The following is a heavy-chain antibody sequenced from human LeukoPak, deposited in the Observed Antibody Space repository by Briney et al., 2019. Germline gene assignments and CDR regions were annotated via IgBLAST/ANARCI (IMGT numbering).Heavy chain of an antibody. J-gene: IGHJ4*02. D-gene: IGHD2-21*01. CDR1: GFTFSDYY. CDR2: ISSSGSTI. CDR3: ARVRVFKVCDLDY. Sequence: PGGSLRLSCAASGFTFSDYYMSWIRQAPGKGLEWVSYISSSGSTIYYADSVKGRFTISRDNAKNSLYLQMNSLRAEDTAVYYCARVRVFKVCDLDYWGQGTLVTVSS. V-gene: IGHV3-11*01.